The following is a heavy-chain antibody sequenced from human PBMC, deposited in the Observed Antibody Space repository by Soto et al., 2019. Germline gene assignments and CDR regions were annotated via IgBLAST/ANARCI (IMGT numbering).Heavy chain of an antibody. V-gene: IGHV4-4*02. CDR1: GGSISSSNW. Sequence: QVQLQESGPGLVKPSGTLSLTCAVSGGSISSSNWWSWVRQPPGKGLEWIGEIYHSGSTNYNPSLKSRVTRSVDKSKNQFSLKLSSVTAADTAVYYCARDRITIFGGANWFDPWGQGTLVTVSS. CDR3: ARDRITIFGGANWFDP. D-gene: IGHD3-3*01. J-gene: IGHJ5*02. CDR2: IYHSGST.